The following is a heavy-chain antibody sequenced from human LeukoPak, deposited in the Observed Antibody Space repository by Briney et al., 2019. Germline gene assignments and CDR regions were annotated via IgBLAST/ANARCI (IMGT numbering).Heavy chain of an antibody. CDR3: AREEYQLLSGYYYYYMDV. CDR2: IYSGGST. J-gene: IGHJ6*03. V-gene: IGHV3-53*01. CDR1: GFTVSSNY. Sequence: PGGSLRLSCAASGFTVSSNYMSWVRQAPGKGLEWVSVIYSGGSTYYADSVKGRFTISRDNSKNTLYLQMNSLRAEDTAVYYCAREEYQLLSGYYYYYMDVWGKGTTVNVSS. D-gene: IGHD2-2*01.